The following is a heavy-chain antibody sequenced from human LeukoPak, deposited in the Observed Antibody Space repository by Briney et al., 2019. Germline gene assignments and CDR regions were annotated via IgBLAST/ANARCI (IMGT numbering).Heavy chain of an antibody. CDR3: ARSRQNYFDCSGPSLNY. D-gene: IGHD3-22*01. Sequence: SETLSLTCTVSGGSISNYYWSWIRQPPGKGLEWIGYIYYSGSTNYNPSLKSRVTISVDTSKNQFSLKLSSVTAADTAVYYCARSRQNYFDCSGPSLNYWGQGTLVTVSS. J-gene: IGHJ4*02. V-gene: IGHV4-59*01. CDR1: GGSISNYY. CDR2: IYYSGST.